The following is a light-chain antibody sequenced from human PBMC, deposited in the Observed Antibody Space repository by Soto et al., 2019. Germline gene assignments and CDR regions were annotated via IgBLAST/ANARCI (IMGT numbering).Light chain of an antibody. J-gene: IGKJ1*01. V-gene: IGKV1-5*01. CDR1: QSIRNY. Sequence: DIQMTQSPSTLSASVGDRVTITCRASQSIRNYLAWYQHKPGIAPKLLIYDASSLESGVPSRFSGSGSGTEFTLTISSLQPDDFATYYCQQYNTYSQTFGQGTKVEIK. CDR3: QQYNTYSQT. CDR2: DAS.